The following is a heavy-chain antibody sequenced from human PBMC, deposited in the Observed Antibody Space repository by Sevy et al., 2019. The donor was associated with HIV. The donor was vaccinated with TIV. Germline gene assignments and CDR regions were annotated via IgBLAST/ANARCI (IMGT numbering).Heavy chain of an antibody. D-gene: IGHD3-10*01. CDR2: IWSSSSYI. Sequence: GSLRLSCAASGFTFGDYWLTWVRQVPGKGLEWVSSIWSSSSYIYYADSVKGRFTISRANAKNSLYLQMNSLKVEDTAVYYCARDRTYGSFIDYWGQGTLVTVSS. V-gene: IGHV3-21*01. J-gene: IGHJ4*02. CDR1: GFTFGDYW. CDR3: ARDRTYGSFIDY.